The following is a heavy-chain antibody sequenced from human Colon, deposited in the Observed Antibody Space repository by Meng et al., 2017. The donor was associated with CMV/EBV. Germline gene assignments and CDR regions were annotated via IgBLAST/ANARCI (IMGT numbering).Heavy chain of an antibody. CDR1: GYTFIEFY. V-gene: IGHV1-2*02. D-gene: IGHD3-16*01. Sequence: QVHLVQSGAEVQKPGAPMNTGVSCKASGYTFIEFYIRWVRQVPGQGLEWMGWINPSSGGTNLAPKFRGRVTMATDTSNSTAYIKLNSLRSDDTAVYYCARDDGHGGFYLDYWGQGTLVTVSS. J-gene: IGHJ4*02. CDR2: INPSSGGT. CDR3: ARDDGHGGFYLDY.